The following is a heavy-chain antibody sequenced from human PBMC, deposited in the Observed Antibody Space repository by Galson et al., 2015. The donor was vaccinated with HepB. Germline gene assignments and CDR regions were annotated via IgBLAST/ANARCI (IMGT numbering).Heavy chain of an antibody. V-gene: IGHV3-23*01. CDR1: GFTFSRYA. CDR2: ISYNSSRT. J-gene: IGHJ3*02. D-gene: IGHD1-26*01. CDR3: AKEEWELLPFALDI. Sequence: SLRLSCAASGFTFSRYAMSWVRQAPGKGLEWVSAISYNSSRTYYADSVKGRLTVSRDNSKNTMYLQVNSLRVEDTAIYYCAKEEWELLPFALDIWGQGTMVTVSS.